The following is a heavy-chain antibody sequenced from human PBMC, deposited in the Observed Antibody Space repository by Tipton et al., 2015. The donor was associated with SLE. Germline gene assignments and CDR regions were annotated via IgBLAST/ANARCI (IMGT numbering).Heavy chain of an antibody. CDR1: GDSISAYY. J-gene: IGHJ3*02. D-gene: IGHD1-26*01. CDR3: AREGAPDAFHI. CDR2: INHSGST. V-gene: IGHV4-59*01. Sequence: TLSLTCTVSGDSISAYYWNWIRQSPGKGLEWIGEINHSGSTNYNPSLKSRVTISVDTPKNQFSLKLSSVTAADTAVYYCAREGAPDAFHIWGQGTVVTVSS.